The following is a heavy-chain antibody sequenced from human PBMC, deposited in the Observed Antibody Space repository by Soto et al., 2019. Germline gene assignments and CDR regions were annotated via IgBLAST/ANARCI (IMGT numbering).Heavy chain of an antibody. J-gene: IGHJ5*02. Sequence: QVQLVQSGAEVQRPGASVKVSCRASGYACGDYDISWVRQAPGQVLEWMGWMNPNSANTCYAQKFQGRVSMTRDMSRSTAYMELSRLRPEDTPIYYCARMATYGKLTWCDPWGKGELVTVSS. CDR2: MNPNSANT. V-gene: IGHV1-8*01. D-gene: IGHD7-27*01. CDR1: GYACGDYD. CDR3: ARMATYGKLTWCDP.